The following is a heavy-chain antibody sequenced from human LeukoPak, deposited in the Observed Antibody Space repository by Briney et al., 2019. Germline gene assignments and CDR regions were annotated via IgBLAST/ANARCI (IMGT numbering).Heavy chain of an antibody. CDR1: GFTVSGIY. V-gene: IGHV3-53*01. CDR2: INSGDTT. CDR3: ARDQEAFDY. J-gene: IGHJ4*02. Sequence: PGGSLRLSCAASGFTVSGIYMNWVRQAPGKGLEWVSLINSGDTTYYADSVKGRFTISRDNSKNTLYLQVSSLRADDTAVYYCARDQEAFDYWGQGTLVTVCS.